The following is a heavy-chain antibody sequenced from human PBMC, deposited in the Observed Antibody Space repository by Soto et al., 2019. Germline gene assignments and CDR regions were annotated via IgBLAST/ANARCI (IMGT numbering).Heavy chain of an antibody. D-gene: IGHD2-15*01. CDR3: ARARDCSGGTCYSWWFDP. CDR2: IYYSGNT. CDR1: GGSISSYY. V-gene: IGHV4-59*01. Sequence: PSETLSLTCTVSGGSISSYYWSWIRQPPGKGLEWIGHIYYSGNTNYNSSLKSRVTISMDTSKSQLSLKLRSVTAADTAVYYCARARDCSGGTCYSWWFDPWGQGTLVTVSS. J-gene: IGHJ5*02.